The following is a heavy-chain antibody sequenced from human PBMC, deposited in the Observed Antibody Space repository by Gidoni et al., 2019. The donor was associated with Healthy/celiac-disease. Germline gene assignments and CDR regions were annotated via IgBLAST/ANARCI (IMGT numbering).Heavy chain of an antibody. CDR2: INHSGST. J-gene: IGHJ6*02. CDR1: GGSFSGYY. CDR3: ATSKGGCSGTSCYRSRRGKDYYGMDV. Sequence: QVQLQQWGAGLLKPSETLSLTCAVYGGSFSGYYWSWILHPPGRGLEWSGEINHSGSTNYNPSLKSRVTISVDTSKNQFSLKLTSVTAADTAVYYCATSKGGCSGTSCYRSRRGKDYYGMDVWGQGTTVTVSS. V-gene: IGHV4-34*02. D-gene: IGHD2-2*01.